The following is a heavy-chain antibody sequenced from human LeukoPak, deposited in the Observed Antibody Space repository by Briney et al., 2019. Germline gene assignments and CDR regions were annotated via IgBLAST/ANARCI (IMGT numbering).Heavy chain of an antibody. V-gene: IGHV1-2*06. CDR1: GYTFTGYY. CDR2: INPNSGGT. D-gene: IGHD3-3*01. CDR3: ARVPRIYYDFWSGHPSDPFDY. J-gene: IGHJ4*02. Sequence: ASVKVSCKASGYTFTGYYMHWVRQAPGQGLEWMGRINPNSGGTNYAQKFQGRVTITRDTSISTAYMELSRLRSDDTAVYYCARVPRIYYDFWSGHPSDPFDYWGQGTLVTVSS.